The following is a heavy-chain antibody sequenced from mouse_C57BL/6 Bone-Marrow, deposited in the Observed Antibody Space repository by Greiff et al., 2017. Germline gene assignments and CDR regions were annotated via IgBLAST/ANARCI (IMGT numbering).Heavy chain of an antibody. CDR3: ARKTVVADAMDY. D-gene: IGHD1-1*01. Sequence: QVQLQQPGAELVKPGASVKLSCKASGYTFTSYWMHWVKQRPGQGLEWIGMIHPNSGSTNYNEKFKSKATLTVDKSSSTAYMQLSSLTSEDSAVYYCARKTVVADAMDYWGQGTSVTVSS. CDR2: IHPNSGST. J-gene: IGHJ4*01. CDR1: GYTFTSYW. V-gene: IGHV1-64*01.